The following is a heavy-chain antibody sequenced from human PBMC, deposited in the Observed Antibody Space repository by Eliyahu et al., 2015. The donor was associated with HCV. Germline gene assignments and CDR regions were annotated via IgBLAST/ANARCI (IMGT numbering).Heavy chain of an antibody. J-gene: IGHJ5*02. D-gene: IGHD6-19*01. CDR1: GGSITTYY. Sequence: QVQLQESGPGLVKPSETLSLTCTVPGGSITTYYWSWIRQPPGKGLEWIGYNHYSGSTNYNPSLKSRVTISIDTSKNQFSLNLTSVTAADTAVYYCASGGGGIAVAGTGGWFDPWGQGTLVTVSS. V-gene: IGHV4-59*01. CDR2: NHYSGST. CDR3: ASGGGGIAVAGTGGWFDP.